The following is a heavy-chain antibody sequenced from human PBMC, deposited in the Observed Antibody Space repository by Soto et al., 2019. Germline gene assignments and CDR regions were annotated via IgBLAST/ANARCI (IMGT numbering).Heavy chain of an antibody. J-gene: IGHJ3*02. Sequence: SVKVSCKASGDTFSTYGITWVRQAPGQGLEWVGGIIPLLNTRNSAQKLQGRVTISVDESANIAYMELTSLISDDTAVYYCAKDLRRYYDSSGYYYFHDAFDIWGQGTMVTVSS. D-gene: IGHD3-22*01. V-gene: IGHV1-69*13. CDR3: AKDLRRYYDSSGYYYFHDAFDI. CDR2: IIPLLNTR. CDR1: GDTFSTYG.